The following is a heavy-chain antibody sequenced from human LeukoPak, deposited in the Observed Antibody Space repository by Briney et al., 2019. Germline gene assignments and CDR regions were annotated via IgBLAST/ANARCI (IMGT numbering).Heavy chain of an antibody. CDR2: INHSGST. J-gene: IGHJ4*02. CDR1: GGSFSGYY. D-gene: IGHD3-10*01. V-gene: IGHV4-34*01. Sequence: SETLSLTCAVYGGSFSGYYWSWIHQPPGKGLEWIGEINHSGSTNYNPSLKSRVTISVDTSKNQFSLKLSSVTAADTAVYYCARRPVSSYYGSGARYYFDYWGQGTLVTVSS. CDR3: ARRPVSSYYGSGARYYFDY.